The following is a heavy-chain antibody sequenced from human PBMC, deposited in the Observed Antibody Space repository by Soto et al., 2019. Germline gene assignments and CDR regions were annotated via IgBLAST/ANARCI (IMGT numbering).Heavy chain of an antibody. CDR1: GLIFSSYG. Sequence: QVQLVESGGGVVQPGRSLRLSCVASGLIFSSYGMHWVRQAPGKGLEWVAVVWFDGSNEFYADSVKGRFTISRDNSKKTLFLQMNSLWAEDTAVYYCAKMVGVSVAAAGFDLWGQGTLVTVSS. D-gene: IGHD6-13*01. V-gene: IGHV3-33*06. CDR3: AKMVGVSVAAAGFDL. CDR2: VWFDGSNE. J-gene: IGHJ4*02.